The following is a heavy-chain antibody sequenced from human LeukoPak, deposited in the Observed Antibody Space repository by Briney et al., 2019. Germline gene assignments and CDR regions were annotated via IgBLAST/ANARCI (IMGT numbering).Heavy chain of an antibody. D-gene: IGHD6-13*01. CDR1: GFTFSSYA. V-gene: IGHV3-23*01. CDR3: AKGDFESSSWPPVAVLSSGPTYFDY. CDR2: ISGSGGST. J-gene: IGHJ4*02. Sequence: GGSLRLSCAASGFTFSSYAMSWVRQAPGKGLEWVSAISGSGGSTYYADSVKGRFTISRDNSKNTLYLQMNSLRAEDTAVYYCAKGDFESSSWPPVAVLSSGPTYFDYWGQGTLVTVSS.